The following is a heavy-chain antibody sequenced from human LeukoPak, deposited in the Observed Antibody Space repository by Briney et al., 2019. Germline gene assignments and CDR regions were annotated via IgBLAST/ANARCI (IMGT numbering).Heavy chain of an antibody. CDR1: GFTFSSYG. D-gene: IGHD1-26*01. CDR2: ISYDGSNK. J-gene: IGHJ4*02. Sequence: GGSPRLSCAASGFTFSSYGMHWVRQAPGKGLEWVAVISYDGSNKYYADSVKGRFTISRDNSKNTLYLQMNSLRAEDTAVYYCAKATSGSYGFTTDWGQGTLVTVSS. CDR3: AKATSGSYGFTTD. V-gene: IGHV3-30*18.